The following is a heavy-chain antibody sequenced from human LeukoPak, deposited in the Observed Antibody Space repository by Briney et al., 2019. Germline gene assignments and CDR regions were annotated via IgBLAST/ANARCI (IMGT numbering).Heavy chain of an antibody. Sequence: SETLSLTCTVSGGSISSGSYYWSWIRQPAGKGLEWIGRIYTSGSTNYNPSLKSRVTISVDTSKNQFSLKLSSVTAADTAVYYCARSIAVAGTAWDYWGQGTLVTVSS. V-gene: IGHV4-61*02. D-gene: IGHD6-19*01. CDR1: GGSISSGSYY. CDR2: IYTSGST. J-gene: IGHJ4*02. CDR3: ARSIAVAGTAWDY.